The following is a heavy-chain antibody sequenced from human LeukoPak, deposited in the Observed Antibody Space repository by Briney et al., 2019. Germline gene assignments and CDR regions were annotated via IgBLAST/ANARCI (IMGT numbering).Heavy chain of an antibody. CDR1: GFTFSSYS. V-gene: IGHV3-21*01. CDR2: ISSSNYI. J-gene: IGHJ4*02. CDR3: ARATGYDAIFDY. D-gene: IGHD6-13*01. Sequence: GGSLRLSCAASGFTFSSYSMNWVRQAPGKGLEWVSSISSSNYIYYADSMKGRFTISRDNAKNSLYLQMNSLRAEDTAVYFCARATGYDAIFDYWGQGTLVTVSS.